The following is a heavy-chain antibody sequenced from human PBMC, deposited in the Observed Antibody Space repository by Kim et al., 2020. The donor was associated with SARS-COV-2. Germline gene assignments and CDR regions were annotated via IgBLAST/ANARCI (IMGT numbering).Heavy chain of an antibody. V-gene: IGHV4-34*01. CDR2: INHSGST. CDR3: ARGGSSSWPKYAIPYYYYGMDV. CDR1: GGSFSGYY. Sequence: SETLPLTCAVYGGSFSGYYWSWIRQPPGKGLEWIGEINHSGSTNYNPSLKSRVTISVDTSKNQFSLKLSSVTAADTAVYYCARGGSSSWPKYAIPYYYYGMDVWGQGTTVTVSS. D-gene: IGHD6-13*01. J-gene: IGHJ6*02.